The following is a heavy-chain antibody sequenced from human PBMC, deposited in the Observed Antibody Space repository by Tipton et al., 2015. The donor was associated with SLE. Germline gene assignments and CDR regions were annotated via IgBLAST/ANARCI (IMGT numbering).Heavy chain of an antibody. CDR3: ARRRRGIAARPGYFDY. CDR2: IYHSGSA. D-gene: IGHD6-6*01. J-gene: IGHJ4*02. Sequence: TLSLTCAVSGYSISSGYYWGWIRQPPGKGLVWIGSIYHSGSAYYNPSLKSRVTISVDTSKNQFSLKLSSVTAADTAVYYCARRRRGIAARPGYFDYWGQGTLVTVSS. CDR1: GYSISSGYY. V-gene: IGHV4-38-2*01.